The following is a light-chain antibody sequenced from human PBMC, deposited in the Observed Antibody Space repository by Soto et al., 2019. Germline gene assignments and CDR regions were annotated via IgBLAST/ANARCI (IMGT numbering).Light chain of an antibody. CDR3: QKYNSAPRT. CDR1: QDISNY. Sequence: GDRVTITCRASQDISNYLAWYQQKPGKVPKLLIYAASTLQSGVPSRFSGSGSGTDFTLTISSLQPEDVATYYCQKYNSAPRTFGQGTKVEIK. J-gene: IGKJ1*01. CDR2: AAS. V-gene: IGKV1-27*01.